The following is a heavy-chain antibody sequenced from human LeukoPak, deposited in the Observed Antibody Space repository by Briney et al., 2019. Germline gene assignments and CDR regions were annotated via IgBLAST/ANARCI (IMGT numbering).Heavy chain of an antibody. V-gene: IGHV3-11*01. Sequence: GGSLRLSCAASGLRFSDQYMIWIRQTPGKGLEWVSFISGSGANRFYADSMKGRFTISKDNTKNSLYLQMNSLRAEDTAIYYCATLHFYAMGVWGQGPRSLSP. CDR3: ATLHFYAMGV. CDR1: GLRFSDQY. CDR2: ISGSGANR. J-gene: IGHJ6*02.